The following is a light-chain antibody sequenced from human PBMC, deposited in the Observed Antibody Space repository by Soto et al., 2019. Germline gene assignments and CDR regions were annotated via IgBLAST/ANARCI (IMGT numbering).Light chain of an antibody. V-gene: IGKV3-15*01. CDR2: GAS. CDR1: QSVSSN. CDR3: QQYHTYST. J-gene: IGKJ1*01. Sequence: TESPDTLAVSPSERATLFFRASQSVSSNLAWYQQKPGQAPRLLIHGASVRATSLLARFSGSGSGTEFTLTISSLQPDDFATYYCQQYHTYSTFGQGTKV.